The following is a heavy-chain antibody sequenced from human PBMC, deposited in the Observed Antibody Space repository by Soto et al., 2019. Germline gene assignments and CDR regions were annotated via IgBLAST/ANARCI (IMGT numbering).Heavy chain of an antibody. J-gene: IGHJ4*02. Sequence: SETLYLTCTVSGGSISSYYWSWIRQPPGKGLEWIGYIYYSGSTNYNPSLKSRVTISVDTSKNQFPLKLGSVTAADTAVYYCARVRSPPPGYCSSTSCYRYFDYWGQGTLVTVSS. CDR2: IYYSGST. CDR3: ARVRSPPPGYCSSTSCYRYFDY. D-gene: IGHD2-2*01. V-gene: IGHV4-59*01. CDR1: GGSISSYY.